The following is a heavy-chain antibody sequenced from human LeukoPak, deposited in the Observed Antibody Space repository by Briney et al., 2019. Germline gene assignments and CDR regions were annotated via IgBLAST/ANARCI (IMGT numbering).Heavy chain of an antibody. CDR3: AKWGDYDILTGYYVSDF. J-gene: IGHJ4*02. V-gene: IGHV3-23*01. Sequence: GGSLRLSCAASGFIIRNYAMSWVRQAPGKGLELVSAITGSGDTTYYADSVKGLFTISRDNSKNTLYVEMNTLRAEDTAVYYCAKWGDYDILTGYYVSDFWGQGTLVTVSS. D-gene: IGHD3-9*01. CDR1: GFIIRNYA. CDR2: ITGSGDTT.